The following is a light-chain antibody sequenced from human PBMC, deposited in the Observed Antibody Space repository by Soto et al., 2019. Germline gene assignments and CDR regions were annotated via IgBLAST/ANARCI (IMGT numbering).Light chain of an antibody. CDR1: SSDVGGYNY. V-gene: IGLV2-8*01. Sequence: QSTLTQLPCASGSPGQSVTISCTGTSSDVGGYNYVSWYQQHPGKAPKLMIYEVSKRPSGVPDRFSGSKSGNTASLTVSGLQAEDEADYYCSSYAGSNILFGGGTKLTVL. CDR2: EVS. CDR3: SSYAGSNIL. J-gene: IGLJ2*01.